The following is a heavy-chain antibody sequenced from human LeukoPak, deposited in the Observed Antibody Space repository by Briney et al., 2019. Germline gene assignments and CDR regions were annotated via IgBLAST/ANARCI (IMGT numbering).Heavy chain of an antibody. CDR2: MNPNSGNT. J-gene: IGHJ3*02. Sequence: ASVKVSCKASGYTFTSYDINWVRQATGQGLEWMGWMNPNSGNTGYTQKFQGRVTITRNTSISTAYMELSSLRSEDTAVYYCARGYCSSTSCYGGGAFDIWGQGTMVTVSS. V-gene: IGHV1-8*03. CDR3: ARGYCSSTSCYGGGAFDI. CDR1: GYTFTSYD. D-gene: IGHD2-2*01.